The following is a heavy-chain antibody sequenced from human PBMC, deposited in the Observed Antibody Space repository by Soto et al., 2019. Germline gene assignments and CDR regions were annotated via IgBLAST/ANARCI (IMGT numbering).Heavy chain of an antibody. V-gene: IGHV3-7*01. J-gene: IGHJ6*03. Sequence: PGGCLRLSCAASGFTFSSYWMSWVRQAPGKGLEWVANIKQDGSEKYYVDSVKGRFTISRDNAKNSLYLQMNSLRAEDTAVYYCAGAHIAGYYYYYMDVWGKGTTVTVSS. CDR3: AGAHIAGYYYYYMDV. CDR1: GFTFSSYW. CDR2: IKQDGSEK. D-gene: IGHD6-13*01.